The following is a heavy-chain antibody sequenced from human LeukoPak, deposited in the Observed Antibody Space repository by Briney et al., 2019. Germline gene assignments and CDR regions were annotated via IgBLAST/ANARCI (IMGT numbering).Heavy chain of an antibody. J-gene: IGHJ4*02. V-gene: IGHV4-34*01. D-gene: IGHD5-12*01. CDR2: INHSGST. Sequence: SETLSLTCAVYGGSFSGYYWSWIRQPPGKGLEWIGEINHSGSTNYNPSLKSRVTISVDTSKNQFSLKLSSVTAADTAVYYCARRALRLPFDYWGQGTLVTVSS. CDR1: GGSFSGYY. CDR3: ARRALRLPFDY.